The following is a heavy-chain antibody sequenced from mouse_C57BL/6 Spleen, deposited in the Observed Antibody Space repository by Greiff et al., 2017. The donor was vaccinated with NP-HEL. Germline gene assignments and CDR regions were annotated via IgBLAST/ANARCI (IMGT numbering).Heavy chain of an antibody. CDR2: IDPETGGT. J-gene: IGHJ2*01. V-gene: IGHV1-15*01. D-gene: IGHD1-1*01. Sequence: QVQLQQSGAELVRPGASVTLSCKASGYTFTDYEMHWVKQTPVHGLEWIGAIDPETGGTAYNQKFKGKAILTADKSPSTAYMELRSLTSEDSAVYYCTRHYYGPTNAFDYWGQGTTLTVSS. CDR1: GYTFTDYE. CDR3: TRHYYGPTNAFDY.